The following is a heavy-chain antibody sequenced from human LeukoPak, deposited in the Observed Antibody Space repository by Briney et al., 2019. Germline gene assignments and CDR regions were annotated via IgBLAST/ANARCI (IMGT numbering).Heavy chain of an antibody. CDR1: GGSFSGYY. CDR3: ARRSGYWGFWYDY. V-gene: IGHV4-34*01. J-gene: IGHJ4*02. D-gene: IGHD3-3*01. Sequence: PSETLSLTCAVYGGSFSGYYWSWIRQPPGKWLEWIGEINHSGSTNYNPSLKSRVTISVDTSKNQFPLKLSSVTAADTAVYYCARRSGYWGFWYDYWGQGTLVTVSS. CDR2: INHSGST.